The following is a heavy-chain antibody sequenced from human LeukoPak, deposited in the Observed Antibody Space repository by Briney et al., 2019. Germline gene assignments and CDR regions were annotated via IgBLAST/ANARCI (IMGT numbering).Heavy chain of an antibody. CDR1: GFTFSSYS. Sequence: GGSLRLSCAASGFTFSSYSMNWVRQAPGKGLEWVSYISSSSSTIYYADSVKGRFTISRDNAKNSLYLQMNSLRAEDTAVYYCARDRYYYDSSGVDFDYWGQGTLVTVSS. CDR3: ARDRYYYDSSGVDFDY. J-gene: IGHJ4*02. D-gene: IGHD3-22*01. CDR2: ISSSSSTI. V-gene: IGHV3-48*01.